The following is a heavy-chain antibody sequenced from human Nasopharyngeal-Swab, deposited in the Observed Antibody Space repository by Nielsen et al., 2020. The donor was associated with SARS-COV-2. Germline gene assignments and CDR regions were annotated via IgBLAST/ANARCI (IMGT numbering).Heavy chain of an antibody. CDR3: ARERGELLVYYYYYMDV. V-gene: IGHV4-31*03. CDR1: GGSISSGGYY. D-gene: IGHD3-10*01. Sequence: SETLSLTCTVSGGSISSGGYYWSWIRQHPGKGLEWIGYIYYSGSTYYNPSLKSRVTISVDTSKNQFSLKLSSVTAADTAVYYRARERGELLVYYYYYMDVWGKGTTVTVSS. CDR2: IYYSGST. J-gene: IGHJ6*03.